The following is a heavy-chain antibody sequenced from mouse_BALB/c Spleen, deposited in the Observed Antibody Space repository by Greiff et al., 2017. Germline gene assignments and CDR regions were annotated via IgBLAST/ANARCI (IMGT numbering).Heavy chain of an antibody. CDR2: IWGGGST. J-gene: IGHJ2*01. Sequence: VKLMESGPGLVAPSQSLSITCTVSGFSLTDYGVSWIRQPPGKGLEWLGVIWGGGSTYYTSALKSRLSISKDNSKSQVFLKMNSLQTDDTAMYYCAKHERLLLYFDYWGQGTTLTVSS. V-gene: IGHV2-6-5*01. CDR3: AKHERLLLYFDY. D-gene: IGHD2-3*01. CDR1: GFSLTDYG.